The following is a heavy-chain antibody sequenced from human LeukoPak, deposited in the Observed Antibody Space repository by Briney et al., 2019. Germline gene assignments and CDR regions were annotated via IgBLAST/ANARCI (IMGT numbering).Heavy chain of an antibody. CDR3: ATSGGYDYGDYQLGY. J-gene: IGHJ4*02. CDR1: GYTFTSYG. CDR2: ISAYNGNT. D-gene: IGHD4-17*01. V-gene: IGHV1-18*01. Sequence: ASVKVSCKASGYTFTSYGISWVRQAPGQGLEWMGWISAYNGNTNYAQKLQGRVTITTDTSTSTAYMELRSLRSDDTAVYYCATSGGYDYGDYQLGYWGQGTLVTVSS.